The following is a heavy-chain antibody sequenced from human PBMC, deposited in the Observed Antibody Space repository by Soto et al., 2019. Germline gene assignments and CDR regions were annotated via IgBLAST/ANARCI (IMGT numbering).Heavy chain of an antibody. V-gene: IGHV3-33*01. CDR1: GFTFSRYG. J-gene: IGHJ4*02. D-gene: IGHD3-22*01. CDR2: IWNDGIRK. CDR3: ARDDDYEANAFDY. Sequence: GGSLRLSCAASGFTFSRYGMHWVRQAPGKGLEWVALIWNDGIRKVYVDSVKGRFTISRDNSKNTLDLQMNSLRAEDTAVYYCARDDDYEANAFDYWGPGTLVTV.